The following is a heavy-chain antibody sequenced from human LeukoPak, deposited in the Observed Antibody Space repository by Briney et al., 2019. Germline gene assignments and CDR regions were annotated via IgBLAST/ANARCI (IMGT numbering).Heavy chain of an antibody. V-gene: IGHV4-39*01. J-gene: IGHJ4*02. Sequence: SETLSLTCTVSGGSISRSSYYWGWIRQPPGKGLEWIGSFYYSGSTYYNPSLKSRVTISVDTSKNQFSLKLSSVTAPDTAVYFCARDYGDHAFDCWGQGTLVTVSS. CDR3: ARDYGDHAFDC. CDR1: GGSISRSSYY. CDR2: FYYSGST. D-gene: IGHD4-17*01.